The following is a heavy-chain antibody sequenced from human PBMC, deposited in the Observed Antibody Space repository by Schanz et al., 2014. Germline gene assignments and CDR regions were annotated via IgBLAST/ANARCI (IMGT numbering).Heavy chain of an antibody. CDR1: GATFNSYA. Sequence: QEQLVQSGAEVKTPGDSVKVSCKSSGATFNSYAFGWVRQAPGQGFEWVGSIIPPLRQTRYAQKFEERVIITADTSTTTVYMDLASLTSDDTAVYFCARIIDGDYLYWGQGTLVTVSS. CDR2: IIPPLRQT. D-gene: IGHD4-17*01. V-gene: IGHV1-69*09. J-gene: IGHJ4*02. CDR3: ARIIDGDYLY.